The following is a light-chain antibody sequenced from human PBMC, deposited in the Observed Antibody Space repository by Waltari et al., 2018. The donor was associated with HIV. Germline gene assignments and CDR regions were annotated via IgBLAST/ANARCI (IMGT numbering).Light chain of an antibody. V-gene: IGKV3-20*01. CDR2: GAS. J-gene: IGKJ1*01. CDR1: QSISTSQ. CDR3: QQYGRSSWT. Sequence: EIVLTQSPGTLSLSPGGRATLSCRASQSISTSQLAWYQQKPGQAPRLLIYGASSRATGIPDRFGGSGSGTDFTLTISRLEPEDFAVYYCQQYGRSSWTFGQGTKVEIQ.